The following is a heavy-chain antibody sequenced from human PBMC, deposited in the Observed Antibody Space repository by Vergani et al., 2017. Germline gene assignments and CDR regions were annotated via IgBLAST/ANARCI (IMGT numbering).Heavy chain of an antibody. J-gene: IGHJ5*02. D-gene: IGHD4-23*01. V-gene: IGHV3-74*01. CDR1: GFTFSAHW. CDR2: INTDGSIT. CDR3: ARDNAVDEGWFDP. Sequence: EVQLVQSGGGLDQPGGSLRLSCAASGFTFSAHWMHWVRQVPGKGLVWVSRINTDGSITDYADSVKGRFTISRDNAKNILYLQMSSLRAEDTAVYYCARDNAVDEGWFDPWGQGTLVTVSS.